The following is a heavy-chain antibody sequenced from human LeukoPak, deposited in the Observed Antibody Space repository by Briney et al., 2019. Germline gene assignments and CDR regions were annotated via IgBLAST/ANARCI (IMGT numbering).Heavy chain of an antibody. CDR2: ISYDGSNK. CDR3: ARRQQLAPFDY. V-gene: IGHV3-30*07. Sequence: AVISYDGSNKYYADSVKGRFTISRDNSKNTLYLQMNSLRAEDTAVYYCARRQQLAPFDYWGQGTLVTVSS. J-gene: IGHJ4*02. D-gene: IGHD6-6*01.